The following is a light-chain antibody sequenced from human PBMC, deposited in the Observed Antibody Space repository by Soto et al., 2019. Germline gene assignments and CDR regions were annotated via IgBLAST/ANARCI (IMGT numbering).Light chain of an antibody. CDR2: ETS. Sequence: EIVLTQSPDTLSLSPGERATLSCRASQSVSSYLAWYQQKPGQAPRLLMYETSTRATGIPDRFSGSGSGTDFTLTISRLEPEDFAVYYCQQYGSSVRTFGQGTKVDIK. V-gene: IGKV3-20*01. CDR3: QQYGSSVRT. CDR1: QSVSSY. J-gene: IGKJ1*01.